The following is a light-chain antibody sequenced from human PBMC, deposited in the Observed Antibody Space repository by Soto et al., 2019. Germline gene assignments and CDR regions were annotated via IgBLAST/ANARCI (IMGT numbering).Light chain of an antibody. CDR3: QQYKSYPLT. V-gene: IGKV1D-16*01. J-gene: IGKJ4*01. CDR2: DAS. Sequence: EIQLTQSPSSLSASVGDRVTITCRASQGISTWLAWYQQKPEKAPKTLIFDASTLQSGVPSRFSGSGSGTDFTLTISSVQPEDFATYYCQQYKSYPLTFGGGTKVDIK. CDR1: QGISTW.